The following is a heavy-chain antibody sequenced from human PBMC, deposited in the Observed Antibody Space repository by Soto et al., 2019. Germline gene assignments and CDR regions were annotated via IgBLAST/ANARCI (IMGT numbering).Heavy chain of an antibody. D-gene: IGHD2-2*01. V-gene: IGHV4-39*01. CDR3: ARLAGYCSGTSCYGYYGMDV. CDR2: FHYSGRT. CDR1: GGSISSGPYS. Sequence: QLQLLESGPGLVKPSETLSLTCSVSGGSISSGPYSWGWIRQPPGKGLEWIGTFHYSGRTYYSPSLERRVTISVDTSKNQFSLKVSSVTAADTAVFYCARLAGYCSGTSCYGYYGMDVW. J-gene: IGHJ6*01.